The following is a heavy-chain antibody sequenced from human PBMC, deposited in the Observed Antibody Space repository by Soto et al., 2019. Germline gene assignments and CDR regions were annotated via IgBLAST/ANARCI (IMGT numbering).Heavy chain of an antibody. CDR2: INGGGGST. D-gene: IGHD1-26*01. Sequence: EVQLLESGGGLVQPGGSLRLSCVASGFSFSNFVVSWVRQPPGKGLEWVSGINGGGGSTYYADSVEGRFIISRDNSKNTVYLQMDSLRGEDTATYYCAIGVSGNYFEYLQHWGQGTLVTVSS. J-gene: IGHJ1*01. CDR3: AIGVSGNYFEYLQH. CDR1: GFSFSNFV. V-gene: IGHV3-23*01.